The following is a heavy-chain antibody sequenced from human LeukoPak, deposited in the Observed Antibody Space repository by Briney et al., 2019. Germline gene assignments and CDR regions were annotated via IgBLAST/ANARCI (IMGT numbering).Heavy chain of an antibody. CDR2: ISAYNGNT. CDR3: AREYMVGDDRHFDY. CDR1: GYTFTTYG. D-gene: IGHD3-10*02. J-gene: IGHJ4*02. Sequence: ASVKVSCKASGYTFTTYGITWVRQAPGQGLEWMGWISAYNGNTNYAQKLQGRVTMTTDTSTSTAYMELSSLRSEDTAVYYCAREYMVGDDRHFDYWGQGTLVTVSS. V-gene: IGHV1-18*01.